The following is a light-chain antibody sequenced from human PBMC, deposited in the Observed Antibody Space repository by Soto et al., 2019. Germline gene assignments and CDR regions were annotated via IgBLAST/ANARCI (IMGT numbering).Light chain of an antibody. CDR1: SXXXGAGYD. V-gene: IGLV1-40*01. Sequence: QSVLTQPPSVSGAPGXRVTISCXGSSXXXGAGYDVHWYQQLPGTAPKLLIYGNSNRPSGVPDRFSGSKSGTSASLAITGLQAEDEADYYCQSYDSSLSGVVFGGGTKLTVL. J-gene: IGLJ2*01. CDR3: QSYDSSLSGVV. CDR2: GNS.